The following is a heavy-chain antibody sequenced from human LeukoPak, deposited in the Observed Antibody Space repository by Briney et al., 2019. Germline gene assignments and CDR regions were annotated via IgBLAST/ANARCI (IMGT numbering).Heavy chain of an antibody. V-gene: IGHV4-59*01. J-gene: IGHJ5*02. CDR3: ARNLGYCSGDDCFNWFDP. D-gene: IGHD2-15*01. CDR1: GGSITSYY. Sequence: SETLSLTCTVSGGSITSYYWSWIRQPPGKGLEWIGYLFYSGITKYNPSLKSRVTISMDMSKIQFSLKLTSVSAADTAVYYCARNLGYCSGDDCFNWFDPWGQGTQVTVSS. CDR2: LFYSGIT.